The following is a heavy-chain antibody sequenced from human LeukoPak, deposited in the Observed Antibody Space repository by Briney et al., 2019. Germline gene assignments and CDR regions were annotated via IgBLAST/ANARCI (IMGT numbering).Heavy chain of an antibody. D-gene: IGHD3-10*01. CDR1: GYTFISYY. Sequence: ASVKVSCKASGYTFISYYMHWVRQAPGQGLEWMGIINPSGGSTSYAQKFQGRVTMTRDTSTSTVYMELSSLRSEDTAVYYCARVRGITMVRGAILDPWGQGTLVTVSS. V-gene: IGHV1-46*01. J-gene: IGHJ5*02. CDR2: INPSGGST. CDR3: ARVRGITMVRGAILDP.